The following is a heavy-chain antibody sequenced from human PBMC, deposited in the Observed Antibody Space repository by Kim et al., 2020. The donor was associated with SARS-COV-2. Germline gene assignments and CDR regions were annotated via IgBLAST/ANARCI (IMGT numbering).Heavy chain of an antibody. CDR3: AKDTSSSWYSGYYGMDV. J-gene: IGHJ6*02. CDR2: IDPSDSYT. V-gene: IGHV5-10-1*01. D-gene: IGHD6-13*01. Sequence: GESLKISCKGSGYSFTSYWISWVRQMPGKGLEWMGRIDPSDSYTNYSPSFQGHVTISADKSISTAYLQWSSLKASDTAMYYCAKDTSSSWYSGYYGMDVWGQGTTVTVSS. CDR1: GYSFTSYW.